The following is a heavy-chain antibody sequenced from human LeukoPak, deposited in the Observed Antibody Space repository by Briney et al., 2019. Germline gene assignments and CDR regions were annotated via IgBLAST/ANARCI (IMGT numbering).Heavy chain of an antibody. CDR2: ISYDGSNK. CDR3: ARDPRRGYFDY. V-gene: IGHV3-30-3*01. J-gene: IGHJ4*02. D-gene: IGHD3-10*01. Sequence: GGSLRLSCAASGFTFSSYAMHWVRQAPGKGLEWVAVISYDGSNKYYADSVKGRFTISRDNSKNTLYLQMNSLRAEDTAVYYCARDPRRGYFDYWGQGTLVTVSS. CDR1: GFTFSSYA.